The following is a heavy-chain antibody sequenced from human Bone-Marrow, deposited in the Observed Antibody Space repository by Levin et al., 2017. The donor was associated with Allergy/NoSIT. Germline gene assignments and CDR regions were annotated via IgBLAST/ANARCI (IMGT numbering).Heavy chain of an antibody. CDR3: AKDYDYIWGSYPAPSDY. CDR2: ISGSGGST. Sequence: PGGSLRLSCAASGFTFSSYAMSWVRQAPGKGLEWVSAISGSGGSTYYADSVKGRFTISRDNSKNTLYLQMNSLRAEDTAVYYCAKDYDYIWGSYPAPSDYWGQGTLVTVSS. D-gene: IGHD3-16*02. CDR1: GFTFSSYA. V-gene: IGHV3-23*01. J-gene: IGHJ4*02.